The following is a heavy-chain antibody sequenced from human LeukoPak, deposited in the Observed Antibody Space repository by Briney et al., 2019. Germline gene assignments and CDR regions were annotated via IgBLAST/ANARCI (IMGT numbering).Heavy chain of an antibody. D-gene: IGHD6-19*01. J-gene: IGHJ3*02. CDR1: GYTFTGYY. Sequence: ASVTVSCKASGYTFTGYYMHWVRQAPGQGLEWMGWINPNSGGTNYAQKFQGRVTMTRDTSINTAYMEVRRLTSDDTAVYYCARERGTLAVAGDAVDIWGQGTMVTVSS. V-gene: IGHV1-2*02. CDR2: INPNSGGT. CDR3: ARERGTLAVAGDAVDI.